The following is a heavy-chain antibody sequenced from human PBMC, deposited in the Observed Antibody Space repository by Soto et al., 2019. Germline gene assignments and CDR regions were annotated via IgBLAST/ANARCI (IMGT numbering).Heavy chain of an antibody. D-gene: IGHD6-13*01. CDR3: AKEEGSTWYPTDH. V-gene: IGHV3-23*01. CDR1: GFMFSNYA. CDR2: ISSLGGST. Sequence: PGGSLRPSCAASGFMFSNYAMTWVRQAPGKGLEWVSVISSLGGSTFYADSVKGRFTISRDNSKNTLYLQMNSLRTEDTAVYYCAKEEGSTWYPTDHWGQGTLVTVSS. J-gene: IGHJ4*02.